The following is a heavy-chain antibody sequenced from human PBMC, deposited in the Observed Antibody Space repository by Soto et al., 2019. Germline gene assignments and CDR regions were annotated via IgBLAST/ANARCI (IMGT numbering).Heavy chain of an antibody. CDR3: AKDKGVFNWATSYLDY. CDR2: TSYDGDNE. D-gene: IGHD1-1*01. J-gene: IGHJ4*02. V-gene: IGHV3-30*18. Sequence: QVQLVESGGGVVQPGRSLRLSCAASGFTFSNYAMHWVRQAPGKGLEWVALTSYDGDNEYYTDSVKGRFTSSRDNSKNTLFLQMNSPRPEDTAVYYCAKDKGVFNWATSYLDYWGQGALVTVSS. CDR1: GFTFSNYA.